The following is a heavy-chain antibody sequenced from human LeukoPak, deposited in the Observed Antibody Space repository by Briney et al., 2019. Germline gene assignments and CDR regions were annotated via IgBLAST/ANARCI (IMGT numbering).Heavy chain of an antibody. D-gene: IGHD5-18*01. CDR2: ISWNSGSI. J-gene: IGHJ4*02. CDR1: GFTFDDYG. Sequence: GRSLRLSCAASGFTFDDYGMHWVRQAPGHGLEWVSGISWNSGSIGYADSVKGRFTTSRDNAKSTLYLQMNSLRADDMALYYCTKASGYSSGAVDYWGQGTLVTVSS. CDR3: TKASGYSSGAVDY. V-gene: IGHV3-9*03.